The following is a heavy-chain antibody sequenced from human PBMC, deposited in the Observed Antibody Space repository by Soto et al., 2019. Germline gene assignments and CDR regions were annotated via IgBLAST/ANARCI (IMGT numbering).Heavy chain of an antibody. J-gene: IGHJ4*02. V-gene: IGHV3-21*01. Sequence: EVQLVESGGGLVKPGGSLRLSCAASGFTFSSYSMNWVRQAPGKGLEWVSSISSSSSYIYYADSVKGRFTISRDNAKNSLYLQMNSLRAEDTAVYYCARDPKQWLVFYFDYWGQGTLVTVSS. CDR2: ISSSSSYI. CDR1: GFTFSSYS. CDR3: ARDPKQWLVFYFDY. D-gene: IGHD6-19*01.